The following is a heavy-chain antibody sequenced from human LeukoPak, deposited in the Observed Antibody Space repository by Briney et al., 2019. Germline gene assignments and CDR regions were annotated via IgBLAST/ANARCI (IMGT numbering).Heavy chain of an antibody. CDR2: IYYSGST. J-gene: IGHJ4*02. V-gene: IGHV4-59*01. Sequence: PSETLSLTCTVSGGSISSYYWSWIRQPPGKGLEWIGYIYYSGSTNYNPSLKSRVTISVDTSKNQFSLKLSSVTAADTAVYYCARDRSSSGITSVFDYWGQGTLVTVSS. CDR1: GGSISSYY. D-gene: IGHD6-13*01. CDR3: ARDRSSSGITSVFDY.